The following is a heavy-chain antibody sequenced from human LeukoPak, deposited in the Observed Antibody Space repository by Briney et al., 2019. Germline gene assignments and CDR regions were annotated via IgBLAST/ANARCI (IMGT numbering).Heavy chain of an antibody. CDR2: IYHSGST. J-gene: IGHJ5*02. CDR3: ARTRHITMVRGVTAPYGWFDP. D-gene: IGHD3-10*01. V-gene: IGHV4-30-2*01. CDR1: GGSISSGGYS. Sequence: SETLSLTCAASGGSISSGGYSWSWIRQPPGKGLEWIGYIYHSGSTYYNPSLKSRVTISVDRSKNQFSLKLSSVTAADTAVYYCARTRHITMVRGVTAPYGWFDPWGQGTLVTVSS.